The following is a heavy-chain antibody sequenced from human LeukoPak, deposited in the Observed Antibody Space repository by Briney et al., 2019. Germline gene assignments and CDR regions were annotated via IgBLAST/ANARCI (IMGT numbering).Heavy chain of an antibody. CDR3: ARVDTAMVYFDY. Sequence: SETLSLTCIVSGGSISTYYWGWIRQPPGKGLEWIGSIYYSGSTYYNPSLKSRVTISVDTSKNQFSLKLSSVTAADTAVYYCARVDTAMVYFDYWGQGTLVTVSS. CDR2: IYYSGST. CDR1: GGSISTYY. J-gene: IGHJ4*02. D-gene: IGHD5-18*01. V-gene: IGHV4-39*07.